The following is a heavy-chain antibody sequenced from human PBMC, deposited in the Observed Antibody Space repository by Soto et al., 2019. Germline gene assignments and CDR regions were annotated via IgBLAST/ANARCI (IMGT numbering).Heavy chain of an antibody. CDR1: GFTFSTYG. D-gene: IGHD3-16*01. J-gene: IGHJ4*02. CDR3: ATDANEYLWEYDFDF. CDR2: ISHDGSNQ. V-gene: IGHV3-30*03. Sequence: QVQLVESGGGVVQPGRSLRLSCAASGFTFSTYGMHWVRQAPATGLEWVAFISHDGSNQYYADSMKGRFTISRDNSKNSLYVQMNSLRPDDTAVYYCATDANEYLWEYDFDFWGQGTLVTVSS.